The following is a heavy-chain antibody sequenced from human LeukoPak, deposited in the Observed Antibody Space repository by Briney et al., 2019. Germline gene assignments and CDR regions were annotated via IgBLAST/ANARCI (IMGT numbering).Heavy chain of an antibody. CDR3: ATPTVDYDFWSGYLRAYYFDY. Sequence: SETLSLTCTVSGGSISSSSYYWGWIRQPPGKGLEWIGSIYYSGSTYYNPSLKSRVTISVDTSKNQFSLKLSSVTAADTAVYYCATPTVDYDFWSGYLRAYYFDYWGQRTMVTVSS. CDR2: IYYSGST. CDR1: GGSISSSSYY. D-gene: IGHD3-3*01. J-gene: IGHJ4*02. V-gene: IGHV4-39*01.